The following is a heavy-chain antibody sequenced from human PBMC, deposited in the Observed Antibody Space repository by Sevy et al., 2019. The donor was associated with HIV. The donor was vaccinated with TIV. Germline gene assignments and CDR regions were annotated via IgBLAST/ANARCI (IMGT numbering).Heavy chain of an antibody. CDR1: GYTFTGYY. D-gene: IGHD2-8*01. CDR2: VNPEGGNT. J-gene: IGHJ3*02. Sequence: ASVKVSCKASGYTFTGYYVHWMRQAPGQGLEWMGWVNPEGGNTNYAQNFQGRVTMTRDTSINTAYMELSSLTSDDTVVYYCARGSEVRGSTNSAFEIWGQGTMVTVSS. V-gene: IGHV1-2*02. CDR3: ARGSEVRGSTNSAFEI.